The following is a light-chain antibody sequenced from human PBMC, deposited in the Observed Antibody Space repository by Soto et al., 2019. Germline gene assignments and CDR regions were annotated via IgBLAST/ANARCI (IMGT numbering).Light chain of an antibody. CDR1: ESVSDD. CDR2: RAS. Sequence: IALTQSPANLTMSTGERATRSCRGSESVSDDLAWYQQKPGRAPRLLIYRASTRAAGVSARISGSGSGTEFTLSISSLQPEDSAVYYCQQYYNWPPWTFGQGTKVDIK. CDR3: QQYYNWPPWT. J-gene: IGKJ1*01. V-gene: IGKV3-15*01.